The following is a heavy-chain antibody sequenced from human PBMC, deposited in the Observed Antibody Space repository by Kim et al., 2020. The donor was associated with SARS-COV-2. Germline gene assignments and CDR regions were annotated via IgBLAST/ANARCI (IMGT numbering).Heavy chain of an antibody. Sequence: YNPSLGSRVTISLDTSKNQLSLKLNSVTAVDTAIYYCASTYFYDSSASNDYWGPGTLVTVSS. J-gene: IGHJ4*02. D-gene: IGHD3-22*01. V-gene: IGHV4-59*01. CDR3: ASTYFYDSSASNDY.